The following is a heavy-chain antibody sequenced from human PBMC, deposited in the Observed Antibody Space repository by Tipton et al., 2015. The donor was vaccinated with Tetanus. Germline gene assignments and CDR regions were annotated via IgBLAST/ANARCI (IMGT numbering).Heavy chain of an antibody. Sequence: TLSLTCTVSGGSTRRGGFYWSWIRQHPVKGLEWIGYIYYTGNTYYNPSLKSRVTISVDTSKNQFSLKLSSVTAADTAVYYCARRSVSARFDDWGQGTLVTVSS. V-gene: IGHV4-31*03. CDR2: IYYTGNT. J-gene: IGHJ4*02. D-gene: IGHD6-6*01. CDR3: ARRSVSARFDD. CDR1: GGSTRRGGFY.